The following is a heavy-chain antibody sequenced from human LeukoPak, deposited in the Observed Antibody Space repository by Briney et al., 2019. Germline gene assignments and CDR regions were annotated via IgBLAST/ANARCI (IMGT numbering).Heavy chain of an antibody. V-gene: IGHV3-23*01. J-gene: IGHJ1*01. D-gene: IGHD3-10*01. CDR2: ISDSGGRT. Sequence: GGSLRLSCAVSGITLSNYGMSWVRQAPGKGLEWVAGISDSGGRTKYADSVKGRFTISRDNSKNTLYLQMNSLRAEDTAVYYCAKDKESLFQHWGQGTLVTVSS. CDR3: AKDKESLFQH. CDR1: GITLSNYG.